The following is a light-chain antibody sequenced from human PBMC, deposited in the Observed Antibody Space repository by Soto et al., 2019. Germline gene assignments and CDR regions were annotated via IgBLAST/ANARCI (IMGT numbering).Light chain of an antibody. V-gene: IGKV3-15*01. J-gene: IGKJ4*01. Sequence: EVVMTQSPATLSVSPGERATLSCMASESISSHLAWYQQKPGQAPILLIYGALRRATGIPARFSGSGSGAEFTLTVSSLQSEGFAGYYCHQYKKWPPLTFGGGTKVEMK. CDR2: GAL. CDR3: HQYKKWPPLT. CDR1: ESISSH.